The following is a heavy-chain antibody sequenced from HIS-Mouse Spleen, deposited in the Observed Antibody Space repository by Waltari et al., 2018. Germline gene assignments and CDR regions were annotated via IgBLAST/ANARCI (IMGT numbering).Heavy chain of an antibody. Sequence: QVQLVQSGAEVKKPGASVKVSCKASGYTFTSYDINWVRQATGQGLEWMGWMNPKRGNTGYAQKFEGRGTMTRNTSRSTAYMELSSLRSEDTAVYYCARGHDYSNYFDYWGQGTLVTVSS. CDR1: GYTFTSYD. CDR3: ARGHDYSNYFDY. J-gene: IGHJ4*02. D-gene: IGHD4-4*01. V-gene: IGHV1-8*01. CDR2: MNPKRGNT.